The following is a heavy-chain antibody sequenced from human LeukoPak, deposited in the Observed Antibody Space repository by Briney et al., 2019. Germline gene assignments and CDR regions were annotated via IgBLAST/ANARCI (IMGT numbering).Heavy chain of an antibody. CDR1: GDSISDYY. D-gene: IGHD6-19*01. Sequence: PSETLSLTCTVSGDSISDYYWTWIRQPPGKGLEWIGYIYSSGRTNYNPSLENRLTMSVDTSKNQFSLKLSSVTAADTAVYYCAREVAGSIDYWGQGTPLTVSS. V-gene: IGHV4-59*01. CDR3: AREVAGSIDY. J-gene: IGHJ4*02. CDR2: IYSSGRT.